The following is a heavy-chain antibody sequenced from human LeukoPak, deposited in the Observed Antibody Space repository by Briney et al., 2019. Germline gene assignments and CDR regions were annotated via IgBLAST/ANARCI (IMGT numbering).Heavy chain of an antibody. CDR2: IYSGGAT. CDR3: AKGVGVRGIIPQTLDY. V-gene: IGHV3-53*01. Sequence: GGSLRLSCAASGFSISSNYMTWVRQAPGKGLGWVSVIYSGGATYFADSVKGRFTISRDNSKNTLYLQMNSLRVDDTATYYCAKGVGVRGIIPQTLDYWGQGTLVLVSS. CDR1: GFSISSNY. J-gene: IGHJ4*02. D-gene: IGHD3-10*01.